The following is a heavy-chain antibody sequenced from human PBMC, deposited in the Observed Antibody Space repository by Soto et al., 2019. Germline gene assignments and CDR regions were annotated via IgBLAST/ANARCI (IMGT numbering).Heavy chain of an antibody. CDR3: ERDPGRSSNRWRVRQVADGDYYVMDV. CDR2: IIPIFGTT. V-gene: IGHV1-69*06. CDR1: GGTFSSDA. D-gene: IGHD2-2*01. Sequence: QVQLVQSGAEVKKPGSSVKVSCKASGGTFSSDAISWVRQAPGQGLEWVGGIIPIFGTTKYAQKFPGRVTVIADTHTPTDYLELRSLRTEDTAIYYCERDPGRSSNRWRVRQVADGDYYVMDVWGQGTTVTVSS. J-gene: IGHJ6*02.